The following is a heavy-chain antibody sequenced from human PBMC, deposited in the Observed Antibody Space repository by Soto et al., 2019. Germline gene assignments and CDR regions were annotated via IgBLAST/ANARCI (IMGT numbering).Heavy chain of an antibody. CDR3: ARDGRFGEDRAWWFDL. CDR1: GFSFNSYG. V-gene: IGHV3-33*01. J-gene: IGHJ2*01. Sequence: QVQLVESGGGVVQPGRSLRLSCAASGFSFNSYGMHWVRQAPGKGLEWVAIIWYDGSNKYYADSVKGRFTISRDNSKNMVYVQMDSLRAEDTAVFYCARDGRFGEDRAWWFDLWGRGTLVSVSS. CDR2: IWYDGSNK. D-gene: IGHD3-10*01.